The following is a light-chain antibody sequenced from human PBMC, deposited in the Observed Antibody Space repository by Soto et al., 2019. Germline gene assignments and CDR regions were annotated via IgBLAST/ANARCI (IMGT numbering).Light chain of an antibody. J-gene: IGKJ3*01. CDR3: QQYNSFPLT. Sequence: DIQMTQSPSTLSASVGDRVTITCRASQRISNYLAWYQQKPGKAPRLLIYDAFSLERGVPSSFRGSGSGTEFSRTISSLQLGDFATYYCQQYNSFPLTFGPGTKVDIK. CDR1: QRISNY. V-gene: IGKV1-5*01. CDR2: DAF.